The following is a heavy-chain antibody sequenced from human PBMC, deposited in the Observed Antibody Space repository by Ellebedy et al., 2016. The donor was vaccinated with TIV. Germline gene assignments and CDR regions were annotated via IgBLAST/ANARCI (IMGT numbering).Heavy chain of an antibody. V-gene: IGHV3-21*01. CDR3: ARDLGPWRDYYYYGMDV. J-gene: IGHJ6*02. CDR2: ISSSSSYI. Sequence: GESLKISXAASGFTFSSYSMNWVRQAPGKELEWVSSISSSSSYIYYADSVKGRFTISRDNAKNSLYLQMNSLRAEDTAVYCCARDLGPWRDYYYYGMDVWGQGTTVTVSS. D-gene: IGHD3-16*01. CDR1: GFTFSSYS.